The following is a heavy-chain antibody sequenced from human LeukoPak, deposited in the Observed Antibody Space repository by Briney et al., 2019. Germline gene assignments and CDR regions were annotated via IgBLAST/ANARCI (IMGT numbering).Heavy chain of an antibody. J-gene: IGHJ4*02. D-gene: IGHD3-22*01. CDR3: ARDRGEYGVVVITTIDY. CDR1: GYTFTGYY. CDR2: INPNSGGT. V-gene: IGHV1-2*02. Sequence: GASVKVSCKASGYTFTGYYMHWVRQAPGQGLEWMGWINPNSGGTNYAQKFQGRVTMTRDTSISTAYMELSRLRSDDTAVYYCARDRGEYGVVVITTIDYWGQGTLVTVSS.